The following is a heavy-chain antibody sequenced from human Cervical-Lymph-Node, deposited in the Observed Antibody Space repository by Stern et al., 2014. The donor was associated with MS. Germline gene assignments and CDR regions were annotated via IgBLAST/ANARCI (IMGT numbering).Heavy chain of an antibody. Sequence: QVQLVESGTEVKRPGSSGKVSCKPSGGSFGTDSITWVRQAPGQGLEWMGTIIPIFGTTKYTQKFRGRLTITAEAHMELSSLTSEDTAVYYCARGQYATAYVLDVWGQGTAVTVTS. CDR3: ARGQYATAYVLDV. D-gene: IGHD3-10*02. CDR2: IIPIFGTT. J-gene: IGHJ6*02. V-gene: IGHV1-69*18. CDR1: GGSFGTDS.